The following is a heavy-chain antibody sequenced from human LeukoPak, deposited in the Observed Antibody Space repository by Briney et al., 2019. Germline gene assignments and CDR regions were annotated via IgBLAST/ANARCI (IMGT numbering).Heavy chain of an antibody. V-gene: IGHV3-21*01. Sequence: GGSLRLSCAASGFTFSSYSMNWVRQAPGKGLEWVSSIRSSSSYIYYADSVKGRFTISRDNAKNSLYLQMNSLRAEDTAVYYCARLTIFGVVNVFWGQGTLVTVSS. D-gene: IGHD3-3*01. CDR3: ARLTIFGVVNVF. J-gene: IGHJ4*02. CDR1: GFTFSSYS. CDR2: IRSSSSYI.